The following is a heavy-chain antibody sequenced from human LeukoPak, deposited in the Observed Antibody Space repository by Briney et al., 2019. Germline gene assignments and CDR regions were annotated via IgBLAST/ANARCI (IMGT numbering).Heavy chain of an antibody. J-gene: IGHJ4*02. V-gene: IGHV3-74*01. CDR1: GFTFSSYS. D-gene: IGHD6-13*01. CDR3: ARVRSSSWFDY. Sequence: GGSLILSCAASGFTFSSYSMNWVRRAPGKGLVWVSRISSDGTSTNYADSVKGRFIISRDNAKNTLYLQMNSLRAEDTAVYFCARVRSSSWFDYWGQGTLVAVSS. CDR2: ISSDGTST.